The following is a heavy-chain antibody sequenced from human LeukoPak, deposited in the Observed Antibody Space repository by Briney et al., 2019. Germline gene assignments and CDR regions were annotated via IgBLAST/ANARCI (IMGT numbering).Heavy chain of an antibody. CDR1: GGTFSSYA. CDR2: IIPIFGTA. CDR3: ARGRITTVTQYYFDY. Sequence: SVTVSCKASGGTFSSYAISWVRQAPGQGLEWMGGIIPIFGTANYAQKFQGRVTITTDESTSTAYMELSSLRSEDTAVYYCARGRITTVTQYYFDYWGQGTLVTVSS. D-gene: IGHD4-17*01. J-gene: IGHJ4*02. V-gene: IGHV1-69*05.